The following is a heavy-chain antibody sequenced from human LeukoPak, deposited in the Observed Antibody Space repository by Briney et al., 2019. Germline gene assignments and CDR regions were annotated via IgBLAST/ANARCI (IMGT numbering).Heavy chain of an antibody. V-gene: IGHV4-59*12. CDR3: AREGSSAWYEDC. Sequence: SETLSLTCTVSGGSISSYYWSWIRQPPGKGLEWIGYIYYSGSTNYNPSLKSRVTISVDTSKNQFSLKLSSVTAADTAVYYCAREGSSAWYEDCWGQGTLVTVSS. D-gene: IGHD6-19*01. CDR1: GGSISSYY. J-gene: IGHJ4*02. CDR2: IYYSGST.